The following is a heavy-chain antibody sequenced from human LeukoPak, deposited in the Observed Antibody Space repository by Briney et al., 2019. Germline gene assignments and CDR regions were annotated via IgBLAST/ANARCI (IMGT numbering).Heavy chain of an antibody. CDR1: GFTFRSYS. Sequence: PGGSLRLSCAASGFTFRSYSMSWVRQAPGKGLEWISYVTSSSTINYADAVKGRFTIYRDNARNSLYLQMNSLRVEDTAVYYCARGVAVLSPSIDYWGQGTLVTVSS. V-gene: IGHV3-48*01. D-gene: IGHD4/OR15-4a*01. J-gene: IGHJ4*02. CDR3: ARGVAVLSPSIDY. CDR2: VTSSSTI.